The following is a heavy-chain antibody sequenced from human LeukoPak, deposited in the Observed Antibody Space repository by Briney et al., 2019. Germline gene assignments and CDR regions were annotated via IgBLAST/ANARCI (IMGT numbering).Heavy chain of an antibody. CDR1: AFTFSSYG. CDR3: ARVLTGGTYYYYYMDV. CDR2: IRYDGSNK. Sequence: GGSLRLSCAASAFTFSSYGMHWVRQAPGKGLEWVAFIRYDGSNKYYADSVKGRFTISRDNSKNTLYLQMNSLRAEDTAVYYCARVLTGGTYYYYYMDVWGKGTTVTISS. D-gene: IGHD7-27*01. V-gene: IGHV3-30*02. J-gene: IGHJ6*03.